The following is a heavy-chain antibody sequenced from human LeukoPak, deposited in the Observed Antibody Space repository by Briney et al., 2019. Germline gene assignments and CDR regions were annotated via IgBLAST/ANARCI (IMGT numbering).Heavy chain of an antibody. D-gene: IGHD2-21*01. V-gene: IGHV3-48*01. CDR2: IRGSRVTI. CDR3: ARSGVPYCGGDCRFDY. J-gene: IGHJ4*02. Sequence: GGSLRLSCAASGFTFSSYSMNWVRQAPGRGLGWVSYIRGSRVTIYYADSVKGRFTSSRDNAKNSLYLQMESLRAEDTAVYYCARSGVPYCGGDCRFDYWGQGTLVTVSS. CDR1: GFTFSSYS.